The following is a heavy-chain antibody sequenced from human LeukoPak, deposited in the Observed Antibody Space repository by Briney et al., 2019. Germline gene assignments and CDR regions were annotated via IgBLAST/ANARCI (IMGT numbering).Heavy chain of an antibody. J-gene: IGHJ4*02. Sequence: ASVTVSCKASGYTFTSYGMNWVRQAPGQGLEWMGWINTNTGNPTYAQGFTGRFVFSLDTSVSTAYLQISSLKAEDTAVYYCATLFVRGVRYFDYWGQGTLVTVSS. V-gene: IGHV7-4-1*02. CDR1: GYTFTSYG. D-gene: IGHD3-10*02. CDR3: ATLFVRGVRYFDY. CDR2: INTNTGNP.